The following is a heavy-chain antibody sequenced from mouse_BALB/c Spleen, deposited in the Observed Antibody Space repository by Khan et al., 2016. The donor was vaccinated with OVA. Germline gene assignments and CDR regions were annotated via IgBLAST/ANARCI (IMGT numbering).Heavy chain of an antibody. Sequence: EVELVESGGGLVRPGGSLKLSCAASGFSFSSYSMSWVRQTPEKRLEWVATINSGGSYTYYPDSVKGRFTISRDNAKNTLYLQMSSLKSEDTAMYYCARHRGYYGSNAYFGYWGQGTTLTVSS. CDR2: INSGGSYT. CDR1: GFSFSSYS. J-gene: IGHJ2*01. CDR3: ARHRGYYGSNAYFGY. D-gene: IGHD1-1*01. V-gene: IGHV5-6-4*01.